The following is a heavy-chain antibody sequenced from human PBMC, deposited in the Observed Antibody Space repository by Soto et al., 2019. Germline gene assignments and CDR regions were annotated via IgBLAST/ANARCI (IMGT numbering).Heavy chain of an antibody. CDR2: IYPGDSDT. CDR3: ARQYCGGDCYGRYYYYGMDV. Sequence: GESLKISGKGSGYSFTSYWIGWVRQMPGKGLEWMGIIYPGDSDTRYSPSLQGQVTISADKSISTAYLQWSSLKASDTAMYYCARQYCGGDCYGRYYYYGMDVWGQGTTVTVSS. V-gene: IGHV5-51*01. CDR1: GYSFTSYW. J-gene: IGHJ6*02. D-gene: IGHD2-21*02.